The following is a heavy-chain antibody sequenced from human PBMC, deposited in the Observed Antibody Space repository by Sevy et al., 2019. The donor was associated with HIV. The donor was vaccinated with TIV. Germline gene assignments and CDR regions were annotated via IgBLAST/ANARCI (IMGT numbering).Heavy chain of an antibody. CDR2: INPNSGVT. J-gene: IGHJ3*02. D-gene: IGHD3-3*01. CDR1: GYIFSDYN. Sequence: ASVKVSCKTTGYIFSDYNMHWVRQAPGQGLEWMALINPNSGVTIYAPNFRGRVSVTRDTSMSTAYMELSGLTSDDTAVYYWVREDINAPRTLLSFDIWGQGTMVTVSS. CDR3: VREDINAPRTLLSFDI. V-gene: IGHV1-2*06.